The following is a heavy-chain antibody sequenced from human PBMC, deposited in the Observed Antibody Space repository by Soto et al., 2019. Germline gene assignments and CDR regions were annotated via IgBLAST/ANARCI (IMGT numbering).Heavy chain of an antibody. CDR2: ISTGGGAI. CDR3: ARDIGGGNWFDP. CDR1: GFSFSSYE. Sequence: EVQLVESGGGLVQPGGSLRLSCEASGFSFSSYEMNWVRQAPGKGLEWVSYISTGGGAIYYADSVKGRFTVSRDNAKSSLYLQMNSLRAEDTALYYCARDIGGGNWFDPWGQGTLVTVSS. D-gene: IGHD1-26*01. V-gene: IGHV3-48*03. J-gene: IGHJ5*02.